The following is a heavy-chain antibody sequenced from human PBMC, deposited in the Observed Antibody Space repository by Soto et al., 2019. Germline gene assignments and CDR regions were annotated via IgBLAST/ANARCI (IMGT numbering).Heavy chain of an antibody. V-gene: IGHV1-18*01. J-gene: IGHJ5*02. D-gene: IGHD2-2*01. Sequence: QVQLVQSGAEVKKPGASVKVSCKASGYTFTTHGISWVRQAPGQGLEWMGWVSGDNGHTNYAQRLQGRVTMTTDTSTNPAYMELRSLRSDDTAVYYCARALGYCRSGACYREWFDPWGQGTLVTVSS. CDR1: GYTFTTHG. CDR3: ARALGYCRSGACYREWFDP. CDR2: VSGDNGHT.